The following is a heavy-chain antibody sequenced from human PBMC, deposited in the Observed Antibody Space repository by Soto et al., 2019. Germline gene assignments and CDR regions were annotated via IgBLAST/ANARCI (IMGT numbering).Heavy chain of an antibody. Sequence: QVQLVESGGGVVQPGRSLRLSCAASGFTFSSYGMHWVRQAPGKGLEWAAAIWYDGSNKYYADSVKGRFTISRDNSKNTLYLQMNSLRAEDTAVYYCARDVKDLVGAGWFDPWGQGTLVTVSS. D-gene: IGHD2-15*01. V-gene: IGHV3-33*01. CDR1: GFTFSSYG. J-gene: IGHJ5*02. CDR2: IWYDGSNK. CDR3: ARDVKDLVGAGWFDP.